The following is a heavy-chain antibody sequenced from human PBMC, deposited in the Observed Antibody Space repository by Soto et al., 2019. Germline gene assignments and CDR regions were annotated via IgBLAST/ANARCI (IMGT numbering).Heavy chain of an antibody. D-gene: IGHD6-13*01. CDR2: IHYSGST. CDR3: ARPGGSGWFYFDS. Sequence: SETLSLTCTVSGGSISSGGYYWSWIRQPPGKGLEWIGSIHYSGSTYYNPSLKSRVTISVDTSKNHFSLKLTSVTAADTAVYYCARPGGSGWFYFDSWGQGSQVTVSS. V-gene: IGHV4-39*02. CDR1: GGSISSGGYY. J-gene: IGHJ4*02.